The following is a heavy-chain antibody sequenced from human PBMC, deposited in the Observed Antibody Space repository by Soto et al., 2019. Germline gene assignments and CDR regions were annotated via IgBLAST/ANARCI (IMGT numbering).Heavy chain of an antibody. J-gene: IGHJ5*02. V-gene: IGHV1-3*01. D-gene: IGHD6-13*01. Sequence: SVKVSCKASGYTFTSYGIHWVRQAPGQRLEWMGWINAANGDTKYSPKFQGRVTITRDTSASTAYMELSSLRSEDTAVYYCVRRHVSATGIDWFDPWGQGTLVTVSS. CDR1: GYTFTSYG. CDR3: VRRHVSATGIDWFDP. CDR2: INAANGDT.